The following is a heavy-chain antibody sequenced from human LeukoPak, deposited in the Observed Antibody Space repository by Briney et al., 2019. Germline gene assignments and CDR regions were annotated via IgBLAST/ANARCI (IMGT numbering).Heavy chain of an antibody. CDR3: ARGPSGPRDDAFDI. CDR1: GGTFSSYT. Sequence: ASVKVSCKASGGTFSSYTISWVRQAPGQGLEWMGRIIPILGIANYVQKFQGRVTITADKSTSTAYMELSSLRSEDTAVYYCARGPSGPRDDAFDIWGQGTMVTVSS. V-gene: IGHV1-69*02. D-gene: IGHD2-15*01. J-gene: IGHJ3*02. CDR2: IIPILGIA.